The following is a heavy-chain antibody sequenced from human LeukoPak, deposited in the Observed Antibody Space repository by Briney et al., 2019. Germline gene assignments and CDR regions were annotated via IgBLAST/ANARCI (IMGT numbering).Heavy chain of an antibody. D-gene: IGHD5-18*01. CDR2: INHSGST. J-gene: IGHJ4*02. CDR3: ARHLRYSYGYPDY. CDR1: GGSFSGYY. Sequence: PSETLSLTCAVYGGSFSGYYWSWIRQPPGKGLEWIGEINHSGSTNYNPSLKSRVTISVDTSKNQFSLKLSSVTAADTAVYYCARHLRYSYGYPDYWGQGTLVTVSS. V-gene: IGHV4-34*01.